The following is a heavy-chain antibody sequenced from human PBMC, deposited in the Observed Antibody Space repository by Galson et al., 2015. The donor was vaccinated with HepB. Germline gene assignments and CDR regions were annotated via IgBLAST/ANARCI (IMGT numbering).Heavy chain of an antibody. D-gene: IGHD3-9*01. Sequence: SLRLSCAASGFTVSSNYMSWVRQAPGKGLEWVSVIYSGGSTYYADSVKGRFTISRDNSKNTLYLQMNSLRAEDTAVYYCARVQYDILTGHPDYYFDYWGQGTLVTVSS. CDR1: GFTVSSNY. CDR2: IYSGGST. CDR3: ARVQYDILTGHPDYYFDY. J-gene: IGHJ4*02. V-gene: IGHV3-66*02.